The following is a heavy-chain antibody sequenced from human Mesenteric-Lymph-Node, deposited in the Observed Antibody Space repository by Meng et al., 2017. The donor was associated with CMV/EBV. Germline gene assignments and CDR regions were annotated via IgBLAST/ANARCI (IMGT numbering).Heavy chain of an antibody. CDR3: ARGAYGPAYYYYGLDV. J-gene: IGHJ6*02. CDR2: ISHRQST. Sequence: GSLRLSCAASGFTVSSNYMSWVRQPPGKGLEWIGEISHRQSTNLNPSLKSRVTLSIDTSNNQFSLHLKSVTAADTAIYYCARGAYGPAYYYYGLDVWGQGTSVTVSS. CDR1: GFTVSSNY. V-gene: IGHV4-34*01. D-gene: IGHD3-10*01.